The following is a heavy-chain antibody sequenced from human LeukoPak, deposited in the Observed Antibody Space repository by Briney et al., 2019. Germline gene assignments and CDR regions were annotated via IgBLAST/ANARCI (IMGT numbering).Heavy chain of an antibody. V-gene: IGHV4-30-4*01. CDR3: ARAGRGTDFDY. J-gene: IGHJ4*02. Sequence: SETLSLTCTVSGGSISSGDYYWSWIRQPPGKGLEWIGYIYYSGSTYYNPSLKSRVTISVDTSKNQFSLKLSSVTAADTAVYYCARAGRGTDFDYWGQGTLVTVSS. CDR1: GGSISSGDYY. CDR2: IYYSGST. D-gene: IGHD1-1*01.